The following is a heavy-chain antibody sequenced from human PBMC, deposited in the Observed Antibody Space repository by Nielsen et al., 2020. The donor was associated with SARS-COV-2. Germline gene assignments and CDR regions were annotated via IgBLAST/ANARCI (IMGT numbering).Heavy chain of an antibody. CDR1: GGSISSVPYY. CDR2: IYYIGGT. CDR3: ARETATGFLGTVDS. Sequence: SETLSLTCSVSGGSISSVPYYWTWIRQHPGKGLEWIGYIYYIGGTYYNPSLKSRVNVSLDTSKNQISLQLNSVTAADTAVYFCARETATGFLGTVDSWGQGVLVTVSS. D-gene: IGHD2-21*02. V-gene: IGHV4-31*03. J-gene: IGHJ4*02.